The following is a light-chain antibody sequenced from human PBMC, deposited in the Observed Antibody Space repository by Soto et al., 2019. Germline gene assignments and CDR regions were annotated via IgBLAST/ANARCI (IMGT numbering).Light chain of an antibody. J-gene: IGKJ5*01. CDR3: QQSYTTPIT. CDR1: QSITTW. Sequence: IQMSQPPSTLSASVGDTVTIPCRASQSITTWLAWYQQRPGKAPKLLIYDVSSLQSGVPSRFSGSGSGTEFTLTISSLQPDDFATYFCQQSYTTPITFGQGTLLEIK. CDR2: DVS. V-gene: IGKV1-5*01.